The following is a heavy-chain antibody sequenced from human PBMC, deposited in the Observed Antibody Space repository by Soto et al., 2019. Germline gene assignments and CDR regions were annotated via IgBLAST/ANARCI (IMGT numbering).Heavy chain of an antibody. Sequence: QVQLVESGGGVVQPGRSLRLSCAASGFTFNSYGMHWVRQAPGKGLEWVAVISYDGSDKYYADSVKGRFTISRDNSKNTLSXQMNSLRAEDTAVYYCSKDLDGLQGLVDSSFCFDYWGQGTLVTVSS. CDR1: GFTFNSYG. CDR3: SKDLDGLQGLVDSSFCFDY. J-gene: IGHJ4*02. CDR2: ISYDGSDK. V-gene: IGHV3-30*18. D-gene: IGHD3-16*02.